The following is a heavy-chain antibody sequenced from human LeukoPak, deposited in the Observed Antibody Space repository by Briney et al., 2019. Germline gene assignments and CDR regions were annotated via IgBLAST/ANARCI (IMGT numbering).Heavy chain of an antibody. CDR3: AKSGKQQRIFDY. V-gene: IGHV3-30*02. CDR2: IRYDGSNK. Sequence: QPGGSLRLSCAASGFTFSSYGMHWVRQAPGKGLDWVAFIRYDGSNKYYADSVKGRFTISRDNSKNTLYLQMNSLRAEDTAVYYCAKSGKQQRIFDYWGQGTLVTVSS. J-gene: IGHJ4*02. CDR1: GFTFSSYG. D-gene: IGHD6-13*01.